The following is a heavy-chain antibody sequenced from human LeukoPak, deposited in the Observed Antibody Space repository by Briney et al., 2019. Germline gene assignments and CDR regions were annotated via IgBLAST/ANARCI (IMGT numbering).Heavy chain of an antibody. CDR3: ARWAYYDFWSGALDY. V-gene: IGHV3-53*01. CDR1: GFTVSSNY. J-gene: IGHJ4*02. D-gene: IGHD3-3*01. CDR2: IYSGGST. Sequence: GGSQRLSCAASGFTVSSNYMSWVRQAPGKGLEWVSVIYSGGSTYYADSVKGRFTISRDNSKNTLYLQMNSLRAEDTAVYYCARWAYYDFWSGALDYWGQGTLVTVSS.